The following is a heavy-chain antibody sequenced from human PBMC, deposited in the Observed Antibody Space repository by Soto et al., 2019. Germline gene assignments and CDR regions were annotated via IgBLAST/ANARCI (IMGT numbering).Heavy chain of an antibody. J-gene: IGHJ4*02. V-gene: IGHV3-66*01. D-gene: IGHD5-18*01. CDR2: IYSGGST. CDR3: ARNSRFDTPMVY. Sequence: PGGSLRLSCAASGFTVSSNYMSWVRQAPGKGLEWVSVIYSGGSTYYADSVKGRFTISRDKSKSTLYLQMNSLRAEDTAVYYCARNSRFDTPMVYWGQGTLVTVSS. CDR1: GFTVSSNY.